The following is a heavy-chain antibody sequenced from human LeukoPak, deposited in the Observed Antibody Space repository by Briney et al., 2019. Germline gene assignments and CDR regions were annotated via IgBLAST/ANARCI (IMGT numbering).Heavy chain of an antibody. V-gene: IGHV4-28*05. Sequence: SDTLSLTCAVSAYSISSPNWWGWIRQPPGKGLEYIGYIYYTGSIYYNPSLKSRVTMSVDTSKNHFSLKLSSVTAVDTAVYYCARTDSYGYYFDYWGQGTLVTASS. J-gene: IGHJ4*02. CDR2: IYYTGSI. CDR3: ARTDSYGYYFDY. D-gene: IGHD5-18*01. CDR1: AYSISSPNW.